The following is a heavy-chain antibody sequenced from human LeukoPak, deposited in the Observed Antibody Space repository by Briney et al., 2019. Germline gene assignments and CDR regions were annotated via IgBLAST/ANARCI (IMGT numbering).Heavy chain of an antibody. Sequence: ASVKVSCKASGYSITDYYMHWVRQAPGQGLEWMGWINPNSGGTNYAQKFQGRVTMTRDTSISTAYMGLSRLRSDDTAVYYCATGSMVRGPNVGAYYYYYMDVWGKGTTVTISS. CDR1: GYSITDYY. CDR3: ATGSMVRGPNVGAYYYYYMDV. J-gene: IGHJ6*03. CDR2: INPNSGGT. V-gene: IGHV1-2*02. D-gene: IGHD3-10*01.